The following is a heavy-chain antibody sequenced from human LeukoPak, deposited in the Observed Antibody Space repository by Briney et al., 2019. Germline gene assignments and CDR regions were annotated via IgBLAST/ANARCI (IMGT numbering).Heavy chain of an antibody. Sequence: GGSLRLSCAASGFTFSSYGMHWVCQAPGKGLEWVAVIWYDGSNKYYADSVKGRFTISRDNSKNTLYLQMNSLRAEDTAVYYCAKVRDGYTRYYFDYWGQGTLVTVSS. V-gene: IGHV3-33*06. D-gene: IGHD5-24*01. CDR2: IWYDGSNK. J-gene: IGHJ4*02. CDR3: AKVRDGYTRYYFDY. CDR1: GFTFSSYG.